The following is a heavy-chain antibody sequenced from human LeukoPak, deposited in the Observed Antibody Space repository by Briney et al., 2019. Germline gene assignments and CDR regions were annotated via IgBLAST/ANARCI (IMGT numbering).Heavy chain of an antibody. CDR2: INHSGST. D-gene: IGHD2-21*01. V-gene: IGHV4-34*01. CDR1: GGSFSGYY. Sequence: SETLSLTCAVYGGSFSGYYWSWIRQPPGKGLEWIGEINHSGSTNYNPSLKSRVTISVDTSKNQFSLKLSSVTAADTAVYYCARLGIEGDYYYYGMDVWGQGTAVTVSS. J-gene: IGHJ6*02. CDR3: ARLGIEGDYYYYGMDV.